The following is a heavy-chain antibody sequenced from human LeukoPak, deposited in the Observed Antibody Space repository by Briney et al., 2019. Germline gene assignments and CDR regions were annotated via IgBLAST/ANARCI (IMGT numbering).Heavy chain of an antibody. V-gene: IGHV4-59*01. Sequence: SETLSLTCTVSGGSITNYYWGWIRQPPGKGLEWIGYIYYSGTTKYSPSLRSRLTISLDTSKNQFSLKLSSVTAADTAVYYCARVGGGYGDYFDYWGQGTLVTVSS. J-gene: IGHJ4*02. CDR2: IYYSGTT. CDR1: GGSITNYY. CDR3: ARVGGGYGDYFDY. D-gene: IGHD4-17*01.